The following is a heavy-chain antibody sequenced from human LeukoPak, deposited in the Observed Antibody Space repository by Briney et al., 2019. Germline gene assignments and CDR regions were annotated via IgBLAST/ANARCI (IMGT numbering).Heavy chain of an antibody. D-gene: IGHD5-18*01. V-gene: IGHV1-69*13. J-gene: IGHJ4*02. CDR1: GGTFSSYA. CDR2: IIPIFGAA. Sequence: SVKVSCKASGGTFSSYAISWVRQAPGQGLEWMGGIIPIFGAANYAQKFQGRVAITADESTSTAYMELSSLRSEDTAVYYCASVVGYSYGFDYWGQGTLVTVSS. CDR3: ASVVGYSYGFDY.